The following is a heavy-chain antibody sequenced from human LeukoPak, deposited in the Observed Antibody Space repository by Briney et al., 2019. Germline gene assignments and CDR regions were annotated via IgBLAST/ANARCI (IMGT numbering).Heavy chain of an antibody. Sequence: PSETLSLTCAVSGYSISSGYYWGWIRQPPGKGLEWVGSIYHSGSTYYNPSLKSRITISVDTSKNQFSLKLIFVTAADTAVYYCARRVESSGYSFDYWGQGTLVTVSS. V-gene: IGHV4-38-2*01. J-gene: IGHJ4*02. CDR2: IYHSGST. CDR3: ARRVESSGYSFDY. D-gene: IGHD3-22*01. CDR1: GYSISSGYY.